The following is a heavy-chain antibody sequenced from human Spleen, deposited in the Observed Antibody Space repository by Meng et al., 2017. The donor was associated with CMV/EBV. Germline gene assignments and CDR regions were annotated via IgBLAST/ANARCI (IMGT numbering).Heavy chain of an antibody. CDR2: IYSSGST. J-gene: IGHJ4*02. D-gene: IGHD3-3*01. V-gene: IGHV4-61*01. CDR1: GGFISSGNNY. Sequence: GSLRLSCTVSGGFISSGNNYWSWIRQPPGKGLEWIGYIYSSGSTNYNPSLKSRVTISVDTSKNQFSLKLSSVTAADTAVYYCARGGVNYDFWSGPSRFDYWGQGTLVTVSS. CDR3: ARGGVNYDFWSGPSRFDY.